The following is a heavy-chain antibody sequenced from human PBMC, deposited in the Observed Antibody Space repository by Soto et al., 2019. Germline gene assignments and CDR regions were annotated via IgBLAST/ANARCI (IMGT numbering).Heavy chain of an antibody. J-gene: IGHJ6*02. CDR3: ARAAVAARRRYDYYYYYGMDV. V-gene: IGHV4-4*07. Sequence: KTSETLSLTCTVSGGSISSYYWSWIRQPAGKGLEWIGRIYTSGSTNYNPSLKSRVTMSVDTSKNQFSLKLSSVTAADTAVYYCARAAVAARRRYDYYYYYGMDVWGQGTTVTVSS. CDR2: IYTSGST. D-gene: IGHD6-6*01. CDR1: GGSISSYY.